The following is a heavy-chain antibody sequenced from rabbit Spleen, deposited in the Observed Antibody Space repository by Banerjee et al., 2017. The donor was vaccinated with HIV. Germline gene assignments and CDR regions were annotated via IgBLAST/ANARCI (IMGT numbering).Heavy chain of an antibody. Sequence: QEQLKESGGGLVQPGGSLKLSCKASGFTLSRYYMCWVRQAPGKGLEWIACIYAGSSGSTWYASWAKGRFTISKTSSTTVTLQMTSLTAADTATYFCARDGSYDEYTYFDLWGQGTLVTVS. CDR3: ARDGSYDEYTYFDL. J-gene: IGHJ4*01. V-gene: IGHV1S45*01. CDR1: GFTLSRYY. D-gene: IGHD2-1*01. CDR2: IYAGSSGST.